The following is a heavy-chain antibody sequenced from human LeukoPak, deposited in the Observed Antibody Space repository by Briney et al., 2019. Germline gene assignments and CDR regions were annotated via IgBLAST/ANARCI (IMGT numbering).Heavy chain of an antibody. CDR2: ISAYNGNT. CDR1: GYTFTSYG. J-gene: IGHJ4*02. Sequence: ASVKVSCKASGYTFTSYGISWVRQPPGQGLERMGWISAYNGNTNYAQKLQGRVTMTTDTSTSTAYMELRSLRSDDTAVYYWARETYSSGWYYFDYWGQGTLVTVSS. V-gene: IGHV1-18*01. CDR3: ARETYSSGWYYFDY. D-gene: IGHD6-19*01.